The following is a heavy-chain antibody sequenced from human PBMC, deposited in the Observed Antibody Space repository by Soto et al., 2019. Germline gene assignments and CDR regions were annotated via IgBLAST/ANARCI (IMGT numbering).Heavy chain of an antibody. D-gene: IGHD5-18*01. CDR2: ISYDGSNK. V-gene: IGHV3-30-3*01. J-gene: IGHJ4*02. Sequence: QVQLVESGGGVVQPGRSLRLSCAASGFTFSSYAMHWVRQAPGKGLEWVAVISYDGSNKYYADSVKGRFTISRDNSKNTLYLQMNSLRAEDTAVYYCARDRLPSELWSTYLFDYWGQGTLVTVSS. CDR3: ARDRLPSELWSTYLFDY. CDR1: GFTFSSYA.